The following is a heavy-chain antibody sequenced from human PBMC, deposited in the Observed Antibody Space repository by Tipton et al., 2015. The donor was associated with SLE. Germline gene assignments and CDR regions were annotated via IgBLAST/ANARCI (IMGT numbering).Heavy chain of an antibody. D-gene: IGHD5-18*01. Sequence: TLSLTCTVSGGSISSSSYYWGWIRQPPGKGLEWIGEINHSGSTNYNPSLKSRVTISVDTSKNQFSLKLSSVTAADTAVYYCAGSGYRYGAPKDYWGQGTLVTVSS. CDR1: GGSISSSSYY. J-gene: IGHJ4*02. CDR2: INHSGST. CDR3: AGSGYRYGAPKDY. V-gene: IGHV4-39*07.